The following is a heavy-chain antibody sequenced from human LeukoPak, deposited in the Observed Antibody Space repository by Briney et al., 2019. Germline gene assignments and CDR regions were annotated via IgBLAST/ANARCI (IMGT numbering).Heavy chain of an antibody. CDR3: TRVVPRSHYDSSGYSYSDF. CDR2: ISSEAYGGST. Sequence: GGSLRLSCTASGFTFGDYAMSWFRQAPGKGLEWVGFISSEAYGGSTQYAASVTGRFTISRDDSKSIAHLQMNSLKTEDTAVYYCTRVVPRSHYDSSGYSYSDFWGQGTLVTVSS. CDR1: GFTFGDYA. V-gene: IGHV3-49*03. D-gene: IGHD3-22*01. J-gene: IGHJ4*02.